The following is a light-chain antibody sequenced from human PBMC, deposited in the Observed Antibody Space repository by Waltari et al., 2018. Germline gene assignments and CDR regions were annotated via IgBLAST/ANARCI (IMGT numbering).Light chain of an antibody. CDR1: QRVSSY. J-gene: IGKJ1*01. CDR2: DAP. CDR3: QQRSNWPLHWT. Sequence: EIVLTQSPATLSLSPGESATLSCRASQRVSSYLTWYQQNPGQAPRLLIYDAPNRATGIPARFSGSGSGTDFTLTISSLEPEDFAVYYCQQRSNWPLHWTFGQGTKVEIK. V-gene: IGKV3-11*01.